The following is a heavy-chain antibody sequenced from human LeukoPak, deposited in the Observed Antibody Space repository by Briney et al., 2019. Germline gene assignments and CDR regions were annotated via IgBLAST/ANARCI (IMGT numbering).Heavy chain of an antibody. CDR1: GYSFTNYW. CDR3: ARRHGGSNAFDI. V-gene: IGHV5-51*01. J-gene: IGHJ3*02. Sequence: GESLKISCKGSGYSFTNYWIGWVRQMPGKGLEWVGIIYPGDSDTRYSPSFQGQVTISADKSTSTAHLQWNSLKASDTAMYFCARRHGGSNAFDIWGQGTMVTVSS. D-gene: IGHD2-2*01. CDR2: IYPGDSDT.